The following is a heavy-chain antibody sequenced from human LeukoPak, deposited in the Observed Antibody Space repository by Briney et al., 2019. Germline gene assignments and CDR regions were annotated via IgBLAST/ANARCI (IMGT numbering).Heavy chain of an antibody. CDR2: IRYDGSNK. D-gene: IGHD3-22*01. J-gene: IGHJ4*02. CDR1: GFTFSSYG. Sequence: PGGSLRLSCAASGFTFSSYGMHWVRQAPGKGLEWVAFIRYDGSNKHYADSVKGRFTISRDNSKNTLYLQMNSLRAEDTAVYYCAKDGTYYYDSSGYYYPWDYWGQGTLVTVSS. CDR3: AKDGTYYYDSSGYYYPWDY. V-gene: IGHV3-30*02.